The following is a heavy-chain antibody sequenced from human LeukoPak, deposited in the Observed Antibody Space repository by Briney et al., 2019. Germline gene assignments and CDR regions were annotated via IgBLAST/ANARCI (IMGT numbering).Heavy chain of an antibody. CDR3: SRSLESGYYDWRGDY. J-gene: IGHJ4*02. V-gene: IGHV1-18*01. Sequence: ASVKVSCKASGYTFTRYGISWVRPAPGQGLEWMGLISAYNGNTNYAQKLQGRVTMTTDTSTSTDYMELRSLRSNDTAVYYCSRSLESGYYDWRGDYWGQGTLVTVSS. D-gene: IGHD3-22*01. CDR1: GYTFTRYG. CDR2: ISAYNGNT.